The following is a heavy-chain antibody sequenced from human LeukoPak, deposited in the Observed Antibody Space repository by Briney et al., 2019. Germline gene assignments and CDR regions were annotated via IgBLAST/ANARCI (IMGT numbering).Heavy chain of an antibody. CDR1: GFTFSSYA. V-gene: IGHV3-23*01. CDR2: ISGSGGST. D-gene: IGHD3-9*01. J-gene: IGHJ4*02. CDR3: AKDFGDFDWLLYSFDPSDY. Sequence: GGSLRLSCAASGFTFSSYAMSWVRQAPGKGLEWVSAISGSGGSTYYADSVKGRFTISRDNSKNTLYLQMNSLRAEDTAVYYCAKDFGDFDWLLYSFDPSDYWGQGTLVTVSS.